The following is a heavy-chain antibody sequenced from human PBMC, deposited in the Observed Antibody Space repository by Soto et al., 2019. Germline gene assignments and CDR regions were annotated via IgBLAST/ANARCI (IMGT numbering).Heavy chain of an antibody. CDR2: ISGSGGST. J-gene: IGHJ6*02. Sequence: GGSLRLSCAASGFTFSSYAMSWVRQAPGKGLEWVSAISGSGGSTYYADSVKGRFTISRDNSKNTLYLQMNSLRAEDTAVYYCAKAPVYDFWSGYYTASSSHYYGMDVWGQGXTVTV. D-gene: IGHD3-3*01. CDR3: AKAPVYDFWSGYYTASSSHYYGMDV. CDR1: GFTFSSYA. V-gene: IGHV3-23*01.